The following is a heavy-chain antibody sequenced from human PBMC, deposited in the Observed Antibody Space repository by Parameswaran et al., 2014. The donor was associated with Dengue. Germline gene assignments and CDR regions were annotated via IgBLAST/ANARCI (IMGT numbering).Heavy chain of an antibody. V-gene: IGHV2-5*02. CDR2: IYWGDGK. CDR3: AHGRDYYAPPFFDF. Sequence: PGKALEWLALIYWGDGKRYSPSLKSRLTITKDTSKNQVVLSMTNMDPVDTATYYCAHGRDYYAPPFFDFWGQGTLVTISS. J-gene: IGHJ5*01. D-gene: IGHD3-10*01.